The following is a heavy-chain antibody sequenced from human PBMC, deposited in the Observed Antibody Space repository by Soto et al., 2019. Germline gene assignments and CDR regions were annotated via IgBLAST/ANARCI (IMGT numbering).Heavy chain of an antibody. Sequence: GESLKISCKGSGYSFTSYWISWVRQMPGKGLEWMGRIDPSDSYTNSSPSFQGHVTISADKSISTAYLQWSSLKASDTAMYYCARLGYYDSSGYYHNWFDPWGQGTLGTVSS. CDR2: IDPSDSYT. D-gene: IGHD3-22*01. CDR3: ARLGYYDSSGYYHNWFDP. V-gene: IGHV5-10-1*01. CDR1: GYSFTSYW. J-gene: IGHJ5*02.